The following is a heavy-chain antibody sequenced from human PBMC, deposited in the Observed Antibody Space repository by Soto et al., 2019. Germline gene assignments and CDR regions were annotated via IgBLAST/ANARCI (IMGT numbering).Heavy chain of an antibody. Sequence: ASVKVSCKASGYTSTSYYMHWVRQAPGQGLEWMGIINPSGGSTSYAQKFQGRVTMTRDTSTSTVYMELSSLRSEDTAVYYCVGEPAAPEDNYEGWAVGAQGPTVPVSS. CDR3: VGEPAAPEDNYEGWAV. D-gene: IGHD3-22*01. J-gene: IGHJ6*01. CDR2: INPSGGST. V-gene: IGHV1-46*03. CDR1: GYTSTSYY.